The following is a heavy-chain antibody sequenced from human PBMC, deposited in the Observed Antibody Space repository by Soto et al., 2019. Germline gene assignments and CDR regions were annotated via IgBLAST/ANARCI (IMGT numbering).Heavy chain of an antibody. D-gene: IGHD2-2*01. Sequence: PSETLSLTCTVSGGSISSYYWSWIRQHPGKGLEWIGYIYYSGSTYYNPSLKSRVTISVDTSKNQFSLKLSSVTAADTAVYYCARASLGYCSSTSCRSNWFDPWGQGTPVTVSS. CDR2: IYYSGST. CDR3: ARASLGYCSSTSCRSNWFDP. CDR1: GGSISSYY. J-gene: IGHJ5*02. V-gene: IGHV4-59*06.